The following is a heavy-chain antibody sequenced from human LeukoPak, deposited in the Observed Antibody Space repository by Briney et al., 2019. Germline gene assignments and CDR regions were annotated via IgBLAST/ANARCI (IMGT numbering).Heavy chain of an antibody. CDR1: GYKLTNNW. J-gene: IGHJ5*02. V-gene: IGHV5-51*01. CDR3: ARHQHGRWFDP. CDR2: IYPGDSDT. Sequence: GESLKISCKISGYKLTNNWIGWVRQVPGKGLEWMGIIYPGDSDTRYSPSFQGQVTISADKSISTAYLQWSSLKASDTAMYYCARHQHGRWFDPWGQGTLVTVSS.